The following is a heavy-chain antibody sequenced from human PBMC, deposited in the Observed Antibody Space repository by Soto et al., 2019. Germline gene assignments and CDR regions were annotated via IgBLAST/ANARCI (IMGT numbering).Heavy chain of an antibody. CDR2: ISYDGSNK. CDR3: ARDGDDYGDYGTLGY. CDR1: GFTFSSYA. V-gene: IGHV3-30-3*01. Sequence: QVQLVESGGGVVQPGRSLRLSCAASGFTFSSYAMHWVRQAPGKGLEWVAVISYDGSNKYYADSVKGRFTISRDNSKNTLYLQMNSLRAQDTAVYYCARDGDDYGDYGTLGYSGQGTLVTVSS. D-gene: IGHD4-17*01. J-gene: IGHJ4*02.